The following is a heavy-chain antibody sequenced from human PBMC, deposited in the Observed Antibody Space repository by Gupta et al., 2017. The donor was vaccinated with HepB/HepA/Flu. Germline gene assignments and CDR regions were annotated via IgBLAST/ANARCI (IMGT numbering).Heavy chain of an antibody. V-gene: IGHV3-30-3*01. CDR2: VSYDGTIK. CDR1: RFIFSTSA. J-gene: IGHJ4*02. Sequence: QVQLVESGGGVVQPGRSVRLSCAASRFIFSTSAMHWVRQAPGKGLEWVALVSYDGTIKYYADSVKGRFTISRDIPKNTLYLQMSSLRVEDTAVYYCARPLYDFWSSWNVRLDYWGQGALVTVSS. D-gene: IGHD3-3*01. CDR3: ARPLYDFWSSWNVRLDY.